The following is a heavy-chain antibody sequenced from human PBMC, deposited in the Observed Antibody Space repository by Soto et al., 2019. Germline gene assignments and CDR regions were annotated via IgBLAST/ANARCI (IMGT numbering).Heavy chain of an antibody. CDR2: ISGSGGST. D-gene: IGHD1-26*01. V-gene: IGHV3-23*01. CDR1: GFTFSSYA. Sequence: EVQLLESGGGLVQPGGSLRLSCAASGFTFSSYAMRWVRQAPGKGLEWVSAISGSGGSTYYAGSVKGRFTISRDNSKNTLYLQMNSLSAEDTAVYYCARRGSGSYYDYWGEATLVTVSS. CDR3: ARRGSGSYYDY. J-gene: IGHJ4*02.